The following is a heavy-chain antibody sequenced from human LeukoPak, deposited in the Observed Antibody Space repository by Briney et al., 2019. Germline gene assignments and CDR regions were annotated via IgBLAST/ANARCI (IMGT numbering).Heavy chain of an antibody. CDR2: IWYDGSNK. CDR1: GFTFSSYG. CDR3: ASLIASRADDY. Sequence: GGSLRLSCAASGFTFSSYGMHWVRHAPGKGLEWVAVIWYDGSNKYYADSVKGRFTISRDNSKNTQYLQMNSLRAECTAVYYCASLIASRADDYWSQGTLVTVS. V-gene: IGHV3-33*01. D-gene: IGHD2/OR15-2a*01. J-gene: IGHJ4*02.